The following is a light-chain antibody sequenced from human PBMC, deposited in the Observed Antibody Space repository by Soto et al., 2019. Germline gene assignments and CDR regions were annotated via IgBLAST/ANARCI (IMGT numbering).Light chain of an antibody. CDR1: QSVNSN. Sequence: EIVMTQSPATLAVSPGERATLSCRASQSVNSNLAWYQQKPGQAPSLLIYGASTRATGVPARFSGSGSGTEFTLTINSLQSEDFAVYYCQQYNNWPPYTFGQGTKLEI. V-gene: IGKV3-15*01. CDR2: GAS. J-gene: IGKJ2*01. CDR3: QQYNNWPPYT.